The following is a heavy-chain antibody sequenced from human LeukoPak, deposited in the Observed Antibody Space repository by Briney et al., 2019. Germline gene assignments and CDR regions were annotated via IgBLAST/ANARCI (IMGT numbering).Heavy chain of an antibody. Sequence: SETLSLTCAVYGGSFSGCYWSWIRQPPGKGLEWIGEINHSGSTNYNPSLKSRVTISVDTSKNQFSLKLSSVTAADTAVYYCASNSFDYYGSGGYSVDYWGQGTLVTVSS. CDR1: GGSFSGCY. CDR3: ASNSFDYYGSGGYSVDY. V-gene: IGHV4-34*01. D-gene: IGHD3-10*01. CDR2: INHSGST. J-gene: IGHJ4*02.